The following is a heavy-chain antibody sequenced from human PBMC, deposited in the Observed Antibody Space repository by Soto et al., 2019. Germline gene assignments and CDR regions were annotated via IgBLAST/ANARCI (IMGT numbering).Heavy chain of an antibody. Sequence: PGGSLRLSCASSGFTFSSYGMHLVRQAPGKGLEWVAVIWYDGSNKYYADSVKGRFTISRDNSKNTLYLQMNSLRAEDTAVYYCARVSSYYDSSGYVDYWGQGTLVTVSS. CDR3: ARVSSYYDSSGYVDY. CDR2: IWYDGSNK. V-gene: IGHV3-33*01. J-gene: IGHJ4*02. D-gene: IGHD3-22*01. CDR1: GFTFSSYG.